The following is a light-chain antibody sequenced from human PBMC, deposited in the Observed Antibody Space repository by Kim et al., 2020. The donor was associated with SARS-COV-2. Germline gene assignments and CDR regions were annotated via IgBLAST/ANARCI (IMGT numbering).Light chain of an antibody. V-gene: IGLV3-21*01. Sequence: APGQTARLTCEGNSIGIKSVHWYQQKPSQAPVLVIFYDNDRPSGIPERFSGSNSGNTATLTISRVEAGDEADYYCQVWDSSSDQVIFGGGTKVTVL. CDR1: SIGIKS. CDR2: YDN. CDR3: QVWDSSSDQVI. J-gene: IGLJ2*01.